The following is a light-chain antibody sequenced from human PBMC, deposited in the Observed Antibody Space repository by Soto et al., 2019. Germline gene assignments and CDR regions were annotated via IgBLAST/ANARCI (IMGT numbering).Light chain of an antibody. Sequence: EIVLTQSPATLSLSPGERATLSCRSSQSVSSYLAWYQQRPGQAPRLLXYDASNRATGIPARFSGSGSGTEFTLTISSLQSEDFAVYYCQQYGSSPPITFGQGTRLEIK. CDR3: QQYGSSPPIT. V-gene: IGKV3-11*01. CDR1: QSVSSY. J-gene: IGKJ5*01. CDR2: DAS.